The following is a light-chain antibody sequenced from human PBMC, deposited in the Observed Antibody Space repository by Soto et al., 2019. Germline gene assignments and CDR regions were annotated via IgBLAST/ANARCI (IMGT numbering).Light chain of an antibody. CDR2: DVS. Sequence: QSVLTQPASVSGSPGQSITISCTGTSSDVGGYNYVSWYQQHPGKAPKLMIYDVSNRTSGVSNRFSGSKSGNTASLTISGLKAESAADYYCSSYTSSSTIVVFGGGTQLTVL. CDR3: SSYTSSSTIVV. J-gene: IGLJ2*01. V-gene: IGLV2-14*01. CDR1: SSDVGGYNY.